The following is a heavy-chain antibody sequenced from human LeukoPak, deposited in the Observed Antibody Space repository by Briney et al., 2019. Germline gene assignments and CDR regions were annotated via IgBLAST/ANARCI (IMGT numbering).Heavy chain of an antibody. J-gene: IGHJ5*02. Sequence: GGSLRLSCAASEFIFSSYTMGWIRQAPGKGLEWVSSISGDGGSTYYGESVKGRFTISRDNSKNTLYLQMNSLRAEDTAVYYCARDVPHNWFDTWGQGTLVTVSP. CDR2: ISGDGGST. CDR3: ARDVPHNWFDT. V-gene: IGHV3-23*01. CDR1: EFIFSSYT.